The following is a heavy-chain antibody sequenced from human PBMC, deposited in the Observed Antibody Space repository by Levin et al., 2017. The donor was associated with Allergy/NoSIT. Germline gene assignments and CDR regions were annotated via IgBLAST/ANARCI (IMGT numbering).Heavy chain of an antibody. CDR3: ATDLEITIFGVIMFDW. CDR2: FDPEDAET. V-gene: IGHV1-24*01. Sequence: ASVKVSCKVSGYSLTELSIHWVRQAPGKGLEWMGGFDPEDAETIYAQKFQDRVIMIEDTSTDTAYMELSSLTSEDTAVYYCATDLEITIFGVIMFDWWGQGTLVTVSS. CDR1: GYSLTELS. D-gene: IGHD3-3*01. J-gene: IGHJ4*02.